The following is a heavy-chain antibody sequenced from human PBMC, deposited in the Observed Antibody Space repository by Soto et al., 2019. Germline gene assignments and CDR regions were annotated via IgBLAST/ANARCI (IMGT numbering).Heavy chain of an antibody. J-gene: IGHJ5*02. CDR1: GCTFSSYT. CDR2: IIPILGIA. Sequence: SVKVSCKASGCTFSSYTISWVRQAPGQGLEWMGRIIPILGIANYAQKFQGRVTITADKSTSTAYMELSSLRSEDTAVYYCARGYSSSWYSPYNWFDPWGQGTLVTVSS. V-gene: IGHV1-69*02. CDR3: ARGYSSSWYSPYNWFDP. D-gene: IGHD6-13*01.